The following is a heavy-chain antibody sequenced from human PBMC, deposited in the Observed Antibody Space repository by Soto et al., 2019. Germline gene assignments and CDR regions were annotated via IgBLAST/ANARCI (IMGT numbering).Heavy chain of an antibody. CDR2: ISSSSSYI. CDR3: ARVSGWDIDY. CDR1: GFTFSSYS. D-gene: IGHD6-19*01. V-gene: IGHV3-21*01. J-gene: IGHJ4*02. Sequence: EVQLVESGGGLVKPGGSLRLSCAASGFTFSSYSMNWVRQAPGKGLEWVSSISSSSSYIYYADSVKGRFTISRDNAKNSLYLKMNSLRAEDTAVYYCARVSGWDIDYWGQGTLVTVSS.